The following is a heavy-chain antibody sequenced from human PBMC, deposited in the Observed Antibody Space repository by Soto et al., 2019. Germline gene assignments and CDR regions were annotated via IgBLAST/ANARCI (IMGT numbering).Heavy chain of an antibody. Sequence: QVQLVQSGAEVKKPGASVKVSCKASGYTFTTYCMHWVRQAPGQRLEWMGWINAGNANTKYSQKFQGRVTITRDTSANTAYMELSSLRSEDTAVYYCARGLNASYYGMDVWGQGTTVTVSS. V-gene: IGHV1-3*01. CDR2: INAGNANT. CDR3: ARGLNASYYGMDV. D-gene: IGHD3-22*01. CDR1: GYTFTTYC. J-gene: IGHJ6*02.